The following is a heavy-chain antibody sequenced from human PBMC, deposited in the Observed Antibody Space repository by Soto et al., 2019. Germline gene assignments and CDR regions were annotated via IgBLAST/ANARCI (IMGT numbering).Heavy chain of an antibody. CDR3: ATAWKTVLHWCDP. V-gene: IGHV1-18*01. CDR1: GYTITSYG. D-gene: IGHD1-1*01. CDR2: ISAYNGNT. J-gene: IGHJ5*02. Sequence: ASVKVSCKASGYTITSYGSSWVRQAPGQGLEWMGWISAYNGNTNYAQKLQGRVTMTTDTSTSTAYMELRSLRSDDTAVYYCATAWKTVLHWCDPWGQGTLVTVSS.